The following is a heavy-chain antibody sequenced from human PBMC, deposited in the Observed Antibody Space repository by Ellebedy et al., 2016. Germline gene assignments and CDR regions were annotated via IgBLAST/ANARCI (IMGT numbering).Heavy chain of an antibody. D-gene: IGHD3-10*01. Sequence: GESLKISCAASGFTFSTYWMYWVRQAPGKGPEWVASIKADGSFKQYVDSVRGRFTISRDNAKNSLYLQMNVLRVEDRGIYYCATDLHPFTRGWGYWGQGTLVTVSS. CDR2: IKADGSFK. CDR1: GFTFSTYW. J-gene: IGHJ4*02. V-gene: IGHV3-7*01. CDR3: ATDLHPFTRGWGY.